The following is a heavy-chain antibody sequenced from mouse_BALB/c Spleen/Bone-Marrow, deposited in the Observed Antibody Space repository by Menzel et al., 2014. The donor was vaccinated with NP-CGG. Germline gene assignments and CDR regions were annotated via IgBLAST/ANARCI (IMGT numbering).Heavy chain of an antibody. Sequence: VQLQQSGAELVRAGTSVKVSCKASGYAFTNYLIEWVKQRPGQGLEWIGVINPGSGGTNYNEKFKGKATLTADKSSSTAYMQLSGLTSDDSAVYFCARGDYRYDGFAYWGQGTLVTVSA. D-gene: IGHD2-14*01. CDR3: ARGDYRYDGFAY. V-gene: IGHV1-54*01. J-gene: IGHJ3*01. CDR2: INPGSGGT. CDR1: GYAFTNYL.